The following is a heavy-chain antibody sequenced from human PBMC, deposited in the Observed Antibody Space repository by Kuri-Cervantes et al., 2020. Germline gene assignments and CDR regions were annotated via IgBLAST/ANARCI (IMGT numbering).Heavy chain of an antibody. V-gene: IGHV5-51*01. CDR3: AKYDSSGYYSPMDV. D-gene: IGHD3-22*01. Sequence: GGSLRLSCKGSGYSFTSYWIAWVRQVPGKGLEWMGIIYPADSDTRYSPSFQGQVTISADKSITTAYLQWSSLKASDTAIYYCAKYDSSGYYSPMDVWGKGTTVTVSS. CDR2: IYPADSDT. J-gene: IGHJ6*04. CDR1: GYSFTSYW.